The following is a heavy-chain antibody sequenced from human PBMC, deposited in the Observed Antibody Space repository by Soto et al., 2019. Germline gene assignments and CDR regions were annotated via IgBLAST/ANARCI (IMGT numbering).Heavy chain of an antibody. CDR2: INSDGSST. Sequence: GGSLRLSCAASGFTFSSYWMHWVRQAPGKGLVWVSRINSDGSSTSYADSVKGRFTISRDNAKNTLYLQMNSLRAEDTAVYYCAMEQLVPNWFDPWGQGTLVTVSS. V-gene: IGHV3-74*01. CDR1: GFTFSSYW. CDR3: AMEQLVPNWFDP. J-gene: IGHJ5*02. D-gene: IGHD6-6*01.